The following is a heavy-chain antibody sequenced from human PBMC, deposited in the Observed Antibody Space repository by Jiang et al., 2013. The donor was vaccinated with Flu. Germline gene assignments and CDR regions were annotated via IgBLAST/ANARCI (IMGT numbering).Heavy chain of an antibody. D-gene: IGHD2-15*01. CDR3: ARQALMEVGYCSGGSCYHDY. V-gene: IGHV5-51*01. Sequence: YWIGWVRQMPGKGLEWMGIIYPGDSDTRYSPSFQGQVTISADKSISTAYLQWSSLKASDTAMYYCARQALMEVGYCSGGSCYHDYWGQGTLVTVSS. CDR2: IYPGDSDT. J-gene: IGHJ4*02. CDR1: YW.